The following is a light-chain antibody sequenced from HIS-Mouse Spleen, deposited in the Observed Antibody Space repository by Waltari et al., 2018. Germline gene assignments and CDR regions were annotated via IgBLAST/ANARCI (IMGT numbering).Light chain of an antibody. CDR3: QQYGSSPPWT. Sequence: EIVLTQSPGTLSLSPGERATLSCRASPSVSSSYLAWYQQKPGQAPRILIYGASSRATGIPDRFSGRGSGTDFTLTISRLEPEDFAVYYCQQYGSSPPWTFGQGTKVEIK. CDR2: GAS. CDR1: PSVSSSY. J-gene: IGKJ1*01. V-gene: IGKV3-20*01.